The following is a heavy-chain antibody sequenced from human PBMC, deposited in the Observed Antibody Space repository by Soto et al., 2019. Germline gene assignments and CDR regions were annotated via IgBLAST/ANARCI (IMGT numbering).Heavy chain of an antibody. CDR2: IYYSGST. CDR1: GGSISSYY. CDR3: ARVPLIVVVIHTPYFDY. J-gene: IGHJ4*02. Sequence: SETLSLTCTVSGGSISSYYWSWIRQPPGKGLEWIGYIYYSGSTYYNPSLKSRVTISVDTSKNQFSLKLSSVTAADTAVYYCARVPLIVVVIHTPYFDYWGQGTLVTVSS. D-gene: IGHD3-22*01. V-gene: IGHV4-59*12.